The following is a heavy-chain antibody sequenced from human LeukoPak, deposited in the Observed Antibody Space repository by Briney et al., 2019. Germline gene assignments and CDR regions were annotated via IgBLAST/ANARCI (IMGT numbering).Heavy chain of an antibody. V-gene: IGHV3-7*01. D-gene: IGHD3-16*02. Sequence: GGSLRLSCAASGFTFSSYWMSWVRQAPGKGLEWVASIKQDGSEKYYVDSVKGRFTISRDNAKNSLYLQMNSLRAEDTAVYYCARVNYVWGSYRYLLAFDIWGQGTMVTVSS. CDR2: IKQDGSEK. CDR1: GFTFSSYW. CDR3: ARVNYVWGSYRYLLAFDI. J-gene: IGHJ3*02.